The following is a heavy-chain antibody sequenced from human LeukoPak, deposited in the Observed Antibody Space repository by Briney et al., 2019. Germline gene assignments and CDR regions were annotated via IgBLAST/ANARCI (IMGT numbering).Heavy chain of an antibody. D-gene: IGHD6-19*01. V-gene: IGHV3-21*01. CDR1: GFTFSSYS. Sequence: GGSLRLSCAASGFTFSSYSMNWVRQAPGKGLEWDSSISSSSSYIYYADSVKGRFTISRDNAKSSLYLQMNSLRAEDTAVYYCARDLTRVAADAFDIWGPGTMVTVSS. CDR2: ISSSSSYI. J-gene: IGHJ3*02. CDR3: ARDLTRVAADAFDI.